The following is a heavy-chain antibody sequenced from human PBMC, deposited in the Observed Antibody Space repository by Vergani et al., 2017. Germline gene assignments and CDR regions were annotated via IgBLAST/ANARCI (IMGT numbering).Heavy chain of an antibody. CDR3: ERRAKGCETLLRDDLDV. V-gene: IGHV4-34*01. CDR1: GGSLSGYY. CDR2: INHSGTI. J-gene: IGHJ3*01. D-gene: IGHD2-8*01. Sequence: QVQLQQWGPGLLKPSETLSLTCAVYGGSLSGYYWSWIRLAPGKGLEWIGEINHSGTINYNPTLKSPFNVSIDTAKDHFSLKLRSVSAADTAVYFCERRAKGCETLLRDDLDVWGQGTFVTVSP.